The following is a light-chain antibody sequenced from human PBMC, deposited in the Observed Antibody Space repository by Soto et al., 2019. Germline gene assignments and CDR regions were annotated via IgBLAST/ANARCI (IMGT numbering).Light chain of an antibody. V-gene: IGKV1-39*01. Sequence: DIQMTQSLSSLSASVGDSVTITCRASQSISNSLSWYQQKPGKAPKFLIYVASTLQRGVPSRFSGSGSGTDFTLTISSLQPEDFATYYCPQTFSPPYTFGQGTKLELK. CDR1: QSISNS. CDR2: VAS. CDR3: PQTFSPPYT. J-gene: IGKJ2*01.